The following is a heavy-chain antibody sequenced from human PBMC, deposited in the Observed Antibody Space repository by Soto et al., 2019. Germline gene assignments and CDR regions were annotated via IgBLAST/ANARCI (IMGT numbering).Heavy chain of an antibody. CDR1: GGSISSDDYY. J-gene: IGHJ4*02. V-gene: IGHV4-31*03. CDR2: IYYSGST. D-gene: IGHD2-8*01. CDR3: ARTGVRCIPLAYY. Sequence: QVQLQESGPGLVKPSQTLSLTCTVSGGSISSDDYYWSWIRQHPGKGLEWIGYIYYSGSTYYNPSLKSRVTISVDPSKNQFSLKLSSVTAADTAMYYCARTGVRCIPLAYYGGQGTLVTVSS.